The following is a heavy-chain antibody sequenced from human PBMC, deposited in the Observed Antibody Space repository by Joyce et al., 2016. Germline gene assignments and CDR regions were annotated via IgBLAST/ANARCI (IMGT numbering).Heavy chain of an antibody. CDR1: GKSLSELS. D-gene: IGHD3-3*01. CDR2: CHPEEGDT. CDR3: AIFSVHSRGVWLS. Sequence: QVQLAQSGPEVKKPGASVKVSCKVSGKSLSELSMHWVRHIAGKGLEWRGGCHPEEGDTSYAYNLPSRVTWTEDTSTDTGYMELNSLTFEDTAVYYCAIFSVHSRGVWLSWGQGALVTVSS. V-gene: IGHV1-24*01. J-gene: IGHJ5*02.